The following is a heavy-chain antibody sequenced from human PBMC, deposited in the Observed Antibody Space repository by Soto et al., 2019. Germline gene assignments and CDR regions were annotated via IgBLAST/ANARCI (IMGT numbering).Heavy chain of an antibody. V-gene: IGHV4-59*01. Sequence: KSSETLSLTCTVSGGSISSYYWSWIRQPPGKGLEWIGYIYYSGSTNYNPSLKSRVTISVDTSKNQFSLKLSSVTAADTAVYYCARHGYCSSTSCVSVYYYGMDVWGQGTTVTVSS. CDR1: GGSISSYY. D-gene: IGHD2-2*03. CDR3: ARHGYCSSTSCVSVYYYGMDV. CDR2: IYYSGST. J-gene: IGHJ6*02.